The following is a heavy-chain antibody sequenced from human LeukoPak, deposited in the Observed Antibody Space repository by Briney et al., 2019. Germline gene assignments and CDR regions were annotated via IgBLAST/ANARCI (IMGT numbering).Heavy chain of an antibody. D-gene: IGHD3-10*01. CDR3: ARVGSGSYRDWFDP. Sequence: ASVKVSCKASGYTFTGYYMHWVRQAPGQGLEWMGWINPNSGGTNYAQKFQGRVTMTRDTSISTAYMELSRLRSDDTAVYYCARVGSGSYRDWFDPWGQGTLVTVSS. CDR2: INPNSGGT. V-gene: IGHV1-2*02. CDR1: GYTFTGYY. J-gene: IGHJ5*02.